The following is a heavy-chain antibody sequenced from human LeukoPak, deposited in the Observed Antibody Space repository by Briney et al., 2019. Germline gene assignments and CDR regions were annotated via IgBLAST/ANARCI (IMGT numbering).Heavy chain of an antibody. V-gene: IGHV1-2*02. CDR1: GYTFTGYY. CDR2: INSNSGGT. CDR3: ARGGLDTAMVMYYYYYYMDV. Sequence: APVKVSCKACGYTFTGYYMHWVRQAPGQGLEWVGWINSNSGGTNYAQKFQGRVTITRDTSISTAYMELSRLRSDDTAVYYCARGGLDTAMVMYYYYYYMDVWGKGTTVTV. J-gene: IGHJ6*03. D-gene: IGHD5-18*01.